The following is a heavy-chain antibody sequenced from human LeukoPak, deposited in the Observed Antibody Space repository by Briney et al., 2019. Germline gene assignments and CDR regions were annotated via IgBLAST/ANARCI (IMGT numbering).Heavy chain of an antibody. CDR3: ARDRETQWLAHFQH. CDR2: ISYDGSNK. V-gene: IGHV3-30*04. J-gene: IGHJ1*01. Sequence: GGSLRLSCAASGFTFSSYAMHWIRQAPGKGLEWVAVISYDGSNKYYADSVKGRFTISRDNSNNTLYLQMNSLRAEYTAVYYCARDRETQWLAHFQHWGQGTLVTVSS. D-gene: IGHD6-19*01. CDR1: GFTFSSYA.